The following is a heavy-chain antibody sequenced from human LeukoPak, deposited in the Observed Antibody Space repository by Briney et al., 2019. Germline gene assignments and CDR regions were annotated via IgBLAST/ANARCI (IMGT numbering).Heavy chain of an antibody. CDR1: GFTFDDYA. D-gene: IGHD5-18*01. V-gene: IGHV3-23*01. J-gene: IGHJ5*02. CDR2: ISGSGGST. CDR3: AKGGSGYSSYNWFDP. Sequence: GGSLRLSCAASGFTFDDYAMSWVRQAPGKGLEWVSAISGSGGSTYYADSVKGRFTISRDNSKNTLYLQMNSLRAEDTAVYYCAKGGSGYSSYNWFDPWGQGTLVTVSS.